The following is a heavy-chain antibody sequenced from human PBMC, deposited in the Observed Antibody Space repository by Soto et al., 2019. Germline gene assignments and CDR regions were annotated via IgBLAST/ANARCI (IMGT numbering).Heavy chain of an antibody. V-gene: IGHV1-69*12. D-gene: IGHD5-18*01. CDR2: IIPIFGTP. J-gene: IGHJ5*01. Sequence: QVQLVQSGAEVKKPGSSVKVSCKASGGSFRSYAVNWVRQAPGQGLECLGGIIPIFGTPNYAQKFHGRVSITADESTSTVYIDLISLTSEVTAVYYCAYSANHRYFFDSWGQGTLVTVSS. CDR3: AYSANHRYFFDS. CDR1: GGSFRSYA.